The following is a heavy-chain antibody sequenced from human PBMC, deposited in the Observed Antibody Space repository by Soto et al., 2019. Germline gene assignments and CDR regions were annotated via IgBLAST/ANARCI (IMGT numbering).Heavy chain of an antibody. Sequence: EEHLLESGGGLVQPGGSLRLSCAASGFTFSDYAMTWVRQAPGKGLEWVSGISSSGGNTYYADSVKGRFTITRDNSKNTLSMQLDSQRAEDTAVYYCAKNGASSKTWYMWYYALDVWGQGTTVTVSS. D-gene: IGHD6-13*01. J-gene: IGHJ6*02. V-gene: IGHV3-23*01. CDR3: AKNGASSKTWYMWYYALDV. CDR2: ISSSGGNT. CDR1: GFTFSDYA.